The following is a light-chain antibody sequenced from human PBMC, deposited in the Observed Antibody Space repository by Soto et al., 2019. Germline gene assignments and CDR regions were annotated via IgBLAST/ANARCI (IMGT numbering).Light chain of an antibody. J-gene: IGKJ2*01. Sequence: IQMTQSPSSVSASVGDRVAITCRASQDINRWLAWYQQKPGKAPKLLIYEASSLQSGVPSRFSGSGSGTDFTLTISSLQPEDFASYFCQQANSIPYTFGQGTKLEIK. CDR2: EAS. CDR1: QDINRW. CDR3: QQANSIPYT. V-gene: IGKV1D-12*01.